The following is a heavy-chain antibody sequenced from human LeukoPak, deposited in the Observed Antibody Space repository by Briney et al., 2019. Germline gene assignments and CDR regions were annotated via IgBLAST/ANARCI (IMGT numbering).Heavy chain of an antibody. CDR2: IYPGDSDT. CDR3: ARHSGSHFDY. V-gene: IGHV5-51*01. CDR1: GYSFASYW. J-gene: IGHJ4*02. D-gene: IGHD1-26*01. Sequence: GESLQISCQGSGYSFASYWIAWVRPLPGKGLEWMGIIYPGDSDTKYSPSFQGQVTISADRSINTAYLQWSSLKASDTAMYYCARHSGSHFDYWGQGTLVTVSS.